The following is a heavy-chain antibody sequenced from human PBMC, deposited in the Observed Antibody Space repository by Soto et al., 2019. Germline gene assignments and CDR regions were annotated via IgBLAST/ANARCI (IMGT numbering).Heavy chain of an antibody. D-gene: IGHD6-6*01. CDR1: GFTFSSYS. CDR2: ISSSSSYI. V-gene: IGHV3-21*01. Sequence: GWSLRLSCAASGFTFSSYSMNLVRQAPGKGLEWVSSISSSSSYIYYADSVKGRFTISRDKAKNSLYLQMNSLRAEDTAVYYCARDLNVVGYSSSPYWGEGTLVTVSS. J-gene: IGHJ4*02. CDR3: ARDLNVVGYSSSPY.